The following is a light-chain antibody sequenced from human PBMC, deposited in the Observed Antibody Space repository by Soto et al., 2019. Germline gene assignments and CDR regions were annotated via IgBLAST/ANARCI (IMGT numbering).Light chain of an antibody. CDR2: WAS. Sequence: DIVMTQSPDSLAVSLGERATINCKSSQSVLYSSNNKNYLAWYQQKPGQPPKLLIYWASTRESGVPDRFSGSGSGTDFTLTISSLQAEDVAVYYCQQYYSIPRAFCRGTKVEIK. CDR3: QQYYSIPRA. J-gene: IGKJ1*01. V-gene: IGKV4-1*01. CDR1: QSVLYSSNNKNY.